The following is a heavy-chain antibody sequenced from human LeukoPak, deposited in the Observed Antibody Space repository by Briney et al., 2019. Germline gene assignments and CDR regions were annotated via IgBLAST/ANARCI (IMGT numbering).Heavy chain of an antibody. CDR1: GGTFSSYA. Sequence: VASVKVSCKASGGTFSSYAISWVRQAPGQGLEWMGRTIPILGIANYAQKFQGRVTITADKSTSTAYMELSSLRSEDTAVYYCARDIVATTDFDYWGQGTLVTVSS. CDR2: TIPILGIA. V-gene: IGHV1-69*04. D-gene: IGHD5-12*01. CDR3: ARDIVATTDFDY. J-gene: IGHJ4*02.